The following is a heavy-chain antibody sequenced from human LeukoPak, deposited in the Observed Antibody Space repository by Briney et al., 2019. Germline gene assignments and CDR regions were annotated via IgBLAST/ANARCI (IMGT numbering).Heavy chain of an antibody. CDR3: AKDLVSWWLGSATGVSGYFDY. Sequence: GGSLRLSCAASGFTFSSYAMSWVRQAPGKGLEWVSAISGSGGSTYYADSVKGRFTISRDNSKNTLYLQMNSLRAEDTAVYYCAKDLVSWWLGSATGVSGYFDYWGQGTLVTVSS. J-gene: IGHJ4*02. CDR2: ISGSGGST. V-gene: IGHV3-23*01. D-gene: IGHD6-19*01. CDR1: GFTFSSYA.